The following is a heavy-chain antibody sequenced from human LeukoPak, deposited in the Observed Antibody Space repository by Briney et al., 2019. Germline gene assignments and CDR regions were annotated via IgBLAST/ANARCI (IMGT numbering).Heavy chain of an antibody. V-gene: IGHV1-69*05. CDR3: ATAYYYYYYMDV. Sequence: ASVKVSCKASGGTFSSYAIIWVRQAPGQGLEWMGGIIPIFGTANYAQKFQGRVTITTDESTSTAYMELSSLRSEDTAVYYCATAYYYYYYMDVWGKGTTVTVSS. J-gene: IGHJ6*03. CDR2: IIPIFGTA. CDR1: GGTFSSYA.